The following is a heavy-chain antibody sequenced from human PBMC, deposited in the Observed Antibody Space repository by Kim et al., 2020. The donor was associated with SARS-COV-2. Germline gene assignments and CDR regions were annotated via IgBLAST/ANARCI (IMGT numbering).Heavy chain of an antibody. V-gene: IGHV1-69*13. Sequence: ASVKVSCKASGGTFSSYAISWVRQAPGQGLEWMGGIIPIFGTANYAQKFQGRVTITADESTSTAYMELSSLRSEDTAVYYCARGGITMVRGVTFYSWFDPWGQGTLVTVSS. CDR1: GGTFSSYA. J-gene: IGHJ5*02. CDR2: IIPIFGTA. CDR3: ARGGITMVRGVTFYSWFDP. D-gene: IGHD3-10*01.